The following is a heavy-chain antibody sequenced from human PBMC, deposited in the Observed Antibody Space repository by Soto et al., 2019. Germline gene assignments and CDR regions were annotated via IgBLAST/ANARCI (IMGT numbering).Heavy chain of an antibody. Sequence: QVQLVQSGAEVQKPGSSVKVSCKASGGTFRSYAISWVRQAPGQGLEWMGGIIPIFGTANYAQKLQGRVTITADESTSTAYMELSSLRSEDTAVYYCAREGKDGYSENWFDPWGQGTLVTVSS. D-gene: IGHD5-18*01. J-gene: IGHJ5*02. V-gene: IGHV1-69*01. CDR2: IIPIFGTA. CDR3: AREGKDGYSENWFDP. CDR1: GGTFRSYA.